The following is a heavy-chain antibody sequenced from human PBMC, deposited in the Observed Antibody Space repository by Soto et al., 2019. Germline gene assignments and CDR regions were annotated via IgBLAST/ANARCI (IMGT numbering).Heavy chain of an antibody. V-gene: IGHV3-11*01. Sequence: QVQLVESGGGLVKPGGSLRLSCTASGFTFNDYYMNWFRQAPGKGLEWISYISNTGTTIYYADSVKGRFTISRDTYQNSLFLQMNSLRGEDTALYYCARDHCNRSNCYPRWYFDLWGRGTLVTVSS. J-gene: IGHJ2*01. D-gene: IGHD2-2*01. CDR2: ISNTGTTI. CDR3: ARDHCNRSNCYPRWYFDL. CDR1: GFTFNDYY.